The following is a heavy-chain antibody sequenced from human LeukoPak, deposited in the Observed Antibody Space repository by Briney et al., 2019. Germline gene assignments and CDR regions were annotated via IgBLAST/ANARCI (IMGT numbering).Heavy chain of an antibody. D-gene: IGHD5-18*01. V-gene: IGHV3-30*02. J-gene: IGHJ4*02. CDR1: GFTFSSYG. CDR3: AKDKYSPFDY. Sequence: GGSLRLSCAASGFTFSSYGMHWIRQAPGKGLEWVAFIRYDGSIKYYADSVKGRFTISRDNSKDTLYLQMNSLRAEDTAVYYCAKDKYSPFDYWGQGTLVTVSS. CDR2: IRYDGSIK.